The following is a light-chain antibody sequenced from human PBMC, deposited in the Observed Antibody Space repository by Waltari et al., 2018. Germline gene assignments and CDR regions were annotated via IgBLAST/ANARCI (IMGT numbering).Light chain of an antibody. Sequence: QSALTQPASVSGSPGQSLTISCTGTSSDFGFYNLFSWYQQHPGKAPKLIIFEVNKRPSGISNRFSASKSGNTASLTISALQAEDEADYYCCSYAGSNTFVLFGGGTTLTVL. J-gene: IGLJ2*01. V-gene: IGLV2-23*02. CDR1: SSDFGFYNL. CDR3: CSYAGSNTFVL. CDR2: EVN.